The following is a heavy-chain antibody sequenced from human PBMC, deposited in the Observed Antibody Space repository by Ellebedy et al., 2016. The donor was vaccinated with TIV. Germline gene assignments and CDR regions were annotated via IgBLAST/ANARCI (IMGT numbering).Heavy chain of an antibody. D-gene: IGHD4-17*01. V-gene: IGHV3-7*01. CDR1: GFTFSSYW. CDR2: INQDGSEK. Sequence: GGSLRLSCAAPGFTFSSYWMSWVRQAPGKGLEWVANINQDGSEKYYVDSVKGRFTISRDNAKNSLYLQMNGLGADDTAVYYCVTDGSYGDYRSPTHAFEFWGQGKMVTVSS. CDR3: VTDGSYGDYRSPTHAFEF. J-gene: IGHJ3*01.